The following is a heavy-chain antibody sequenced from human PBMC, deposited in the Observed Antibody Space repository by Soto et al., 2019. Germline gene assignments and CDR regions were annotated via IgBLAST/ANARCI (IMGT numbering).Heavy chain of an antibody. J-gene: IGHJ5*02. V-gene: IGHV4-4*02. Sequence: LETHPLTSTVSGGTSISSNWWSWVRQPPGKGLEWIGEIYHSGSTNYNPSLKSRVTISVDKSKNQFSLKLSSVTAADTAVYYCARGRGLVRITMVRGVANWFDPWGQGTLVTVSS. D-gene: IGHD3-10*01. CDR3: ARGRGLVRITMVRGVANWFDP. CDR2: IYHSGST. CDR1: GGTSISSNW.